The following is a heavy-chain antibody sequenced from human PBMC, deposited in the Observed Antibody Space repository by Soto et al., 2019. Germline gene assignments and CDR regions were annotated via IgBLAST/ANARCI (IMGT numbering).Heavy chain of an antibody. D-gene: IGHD3-16*01. CDR1: GFSLGTSEVS. CDR2: IYSDDDK. Sequence: QITLKESGPTLVKPTQTLTLTCTFSGFSLGTSEVSVGWIRQPPRKALEWLALIYSDDDKRYSPSLESRLTLTQDTSKNPVVLTMTNMDPVDTATYYCAHHKRGRGGDYWGQGTLVTVSS. J-gene: IGHJ4*02. CDR3: AHHKRGRGGDY. V-gene: IGHV2-5*02.